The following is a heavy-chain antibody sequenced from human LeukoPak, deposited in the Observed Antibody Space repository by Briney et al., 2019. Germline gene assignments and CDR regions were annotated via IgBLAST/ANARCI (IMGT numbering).Heavy chain of an antibody. CDR3: ARLSDIVVVPAAGDYYYGMDV. Sequence: GASVKVSCKASGYTFTSYEINWVRQATGQGLEWMGWMNPNSGNTGYAQKFQGRVTMTRNTSISTAYMELSSLRSEDTAVYYCARLSDIVVVPAAGDYYYGMDVWGQGTTVTVSS. CDR2: MNPNSGNT. J-gene: IGHJ6*02. D-gene: IGHD2-2*01. CDR1: GYTFTSYE. V-gene: IGHV1-8*01.